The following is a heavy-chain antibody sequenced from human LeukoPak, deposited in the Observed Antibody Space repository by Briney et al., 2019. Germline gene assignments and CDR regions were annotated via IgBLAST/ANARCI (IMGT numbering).Heavy chain of an antibody. V-gene: IGHV3-30-3*01. J-gene: IGHJ4*02. CDR3: ARDWGSSGYPDY. CDR2: ISYDGSNK. Sequence: PGGSLRLSCAASGFTFSSYAMHWVRQAPGKGLEWVAVISYDGSNKYYADSVKGRFTISRDNSKNTLYLQMNSLRAEDTAVYYCARDWGSSGYPDYWGQGTLVTVSS. D-gene: IGHD3-22*01. CDR1: GFTFSSYA.